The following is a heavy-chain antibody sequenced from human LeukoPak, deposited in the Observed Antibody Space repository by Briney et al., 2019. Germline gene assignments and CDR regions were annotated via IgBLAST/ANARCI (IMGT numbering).Heavy chain of an antibody. D-gene: IGHD2-15*01. CDR1: GFTFSYYT. J-gene: IGHJ5*01. Sequence: GGSLRLSCAASGFTFSYYTMHWVRQAPGKGLECVSSISATSKDIYYEDSLKGRFTVSRDNADNSLSLHIASLRGDDTAVYYCAREGLTSVIAFDSWGQGTLVTVSS. V-gene: IGHV3-21*01. CDR3: AREGLTSVIAFDS. CDR2: ISATSKDI.